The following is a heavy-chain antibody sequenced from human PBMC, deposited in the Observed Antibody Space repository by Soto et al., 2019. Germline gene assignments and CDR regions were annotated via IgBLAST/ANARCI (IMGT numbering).Heavy chain of an antibody. Sequence: EVQLLESGGGLVQPGGSLRLSCAASGFTFSSYAMNWVRQAPGKGLEWVSTISGSGDNTYYADSVKGRFTISRDNSKNTLYLQMNSLRAEDTALYYCTKVGSTSLPPIPVDYWGQGTQVTVSS. V-gene: IGHV3-23*01. CDR2: ISGSGDNT. J-gene: IGHJ4*02. CDR3: TKVGSTSLPPIPVDY. CDR1: GFTFSSYA. D-gene: IGHD6-13*01.